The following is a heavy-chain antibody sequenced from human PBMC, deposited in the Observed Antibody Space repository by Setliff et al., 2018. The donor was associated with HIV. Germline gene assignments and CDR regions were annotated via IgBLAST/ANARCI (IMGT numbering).Heavy chain of an antibody. Sequence: ASVKVSCKASGYTFTGYYMHWVRQAPGQGLEWMGWINPNNGGTNYAQKFQGRVTMTRDTSTSTVYMELSSLRSEDTAVYYCARVRYCSGGSCYGGGYWFDPWGQGTLVTVSS. CDR2: INPNNGGT. V-gene: IGHV1-2*02. CDR1: GYTFTGYY. CDR3: ARVRYCSGGSCYGGGYWFDP. J-gene: IGHJ5*02. D-gene: IGHD2-15*01.